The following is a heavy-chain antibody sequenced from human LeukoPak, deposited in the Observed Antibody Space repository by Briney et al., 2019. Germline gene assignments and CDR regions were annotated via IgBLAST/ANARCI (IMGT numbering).Heavy chain of an antibody. Sequence: PSETLSLTCTVSGGSISSHYWSWIRQPPGKGLEWIGYIYYSGSTNYNPSLKSRVTISVDTSKNQFSLKLSSVTAADTAVYYCARGDYGDPKFGYWGQGTLVTVSS. J-gene: IGHJ4*02. CDR2: IYYSGST. V-gene: IGHV4-59*08. D-gene: IGHD4-17*01. CDR1: GGSISSHY. CDR3: ARGDYGDPKFGY.